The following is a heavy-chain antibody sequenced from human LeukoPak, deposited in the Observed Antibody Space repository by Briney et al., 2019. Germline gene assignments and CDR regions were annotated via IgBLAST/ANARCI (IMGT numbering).Heavy chain of an antibody. J-gene: IGHJ6*03. CDR2: IWYDGSNK. Sequence: GGSLRLSCAASGFTFSSYGMHWVRQAPGKGLEWVAVIWYDGSNKYYADSVKGRFTISRDNSKNTLYLQMNSLRAEDTAVYYCAKDRSSHNSNRDVWGKGTTVTVSS. V-gene: IGHV3-33*06. CDR1: GFTFSSYG. CDR3: AKDRSSHNSNRDV. D-gene: IGHD6-13*01.